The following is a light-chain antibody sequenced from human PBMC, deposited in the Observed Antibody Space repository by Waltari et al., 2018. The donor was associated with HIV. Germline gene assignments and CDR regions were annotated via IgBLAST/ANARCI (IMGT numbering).Light chain of an antibody. CDR2: GST. V-gene: IGKV3-15*01. Sequence: EIVMTQSPATLSVSPGERDTLPCRASQSVITNLALYQEIPGQAPRLLIYGSTARATGIPARFSGSGSGTEFTLTISSLQSEDFAVYYCQQYNKWPQTFGQGTKVEIK. CDR1: QSVITN. J-gene: IGKJ1*01. CDR3: QQYNKWPQT.